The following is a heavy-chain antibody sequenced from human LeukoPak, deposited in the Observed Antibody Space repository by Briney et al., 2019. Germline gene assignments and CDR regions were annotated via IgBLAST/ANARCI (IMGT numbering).Heavy chain of an antibody. CDR1: GFTFSSYA. CDR2: ISSNGGST. D-gene: IGHD2-2*01. J-gene: IGHJ4*02. Sequence: GGSLRLSCAASGFTFSSYAMHWVRQAPGKGLEYVSAISSNGGSTYYANSVKGRFTISRDNSKNTLYLQMGSLRAEDMAVYYCARDPGYCSSTSCATEFDYWGQGTLVTVSS. CDR3: ARDPGYCSSTSCATEFDY. V-gene: IGHV3-64*01.